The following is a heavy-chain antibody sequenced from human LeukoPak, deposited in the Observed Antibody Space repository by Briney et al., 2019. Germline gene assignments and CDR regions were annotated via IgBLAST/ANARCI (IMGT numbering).Heavy chain of an antibody. CDR2: IYYSGST. CDR3: ARNVSRGEPGGAFDI. CDR1: GGAISGRRDY. J-gene: IGHJ3*02. Sequence: TASETLSLTCTVSGGAISGRRDYWGWIRQPPGKGLEWIASIYYSGSTHYNPFLKSRVTISVDTSRNQFSLELRTATAADSAIYYCARNVSRGEPGGAFDIWGQGTMVTVSS. V-gene: IGHV4-39*01. D-gene: IGHD3-16*01.